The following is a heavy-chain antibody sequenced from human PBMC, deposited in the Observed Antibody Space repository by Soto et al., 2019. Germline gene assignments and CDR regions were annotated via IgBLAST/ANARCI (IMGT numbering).Heavy chain of an antibody. D-gene: IGHD2-2*01. Sequence: EVQLVESGGGLVKPGGSLRLSCAASGFTFSSYSMNWVRQAPGKGLEWVSSISSSSSYIYYADSVKGRFTISRDNAKNSLYLQMNSLRAEDTAVYYCARDHCSSTSCYGWFDPWGQGTLVTVSS. CDR1: GFTFSSYS. V-gene: IGHV3-21*01. J-gene: IGHJ5*02. CDR2: ISSSSSYI. CDR3: ARDHCSSTSCYGWFDP.